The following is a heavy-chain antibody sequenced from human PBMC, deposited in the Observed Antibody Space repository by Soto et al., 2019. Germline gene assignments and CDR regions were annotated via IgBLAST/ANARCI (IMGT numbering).Heavy chain of an antibody. D-gene: IGHD6-25*01. CDR1: GGSFTSGGYY. CDR2: ISYSGST. J-gene: IGHJ6*02. Sequence: QVLLQESGPGLVKPSETLSLTCTVSGGSFTSGGYYGTWIRQLPGKGLGWLGNISYSGSTYYNPSLKSRVVISKDLSKKQFSLKLTSVTAADPAVYFCARDRRAARDGMDVWGQGTTVIVSS. V-gene: IGHV4-31*03. CDR3: ARDRRAARDGMDV.